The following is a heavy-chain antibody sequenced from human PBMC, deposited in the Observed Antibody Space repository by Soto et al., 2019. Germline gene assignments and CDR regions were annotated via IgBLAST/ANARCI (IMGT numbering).Heavy chain of an antibody. J-gene: IGHJ4*02. D-gene: IGHD6-13*01. Sequence: GGSLRLSCAASGFTFSSYGMHWVRQAPGKGLEWVAVISYDGRNKYYADSVKGRFSISRDNSKSTLYLQMDSLIPEDTAIYYCAKDHSKYTTSWIDYWGQGTLVTV. CDR3: AKDHSKYTTSWIDY. CDR2: ISYDGRNK. V-gene: IGHV3-30*18. CDR1: GFTFSSYG.